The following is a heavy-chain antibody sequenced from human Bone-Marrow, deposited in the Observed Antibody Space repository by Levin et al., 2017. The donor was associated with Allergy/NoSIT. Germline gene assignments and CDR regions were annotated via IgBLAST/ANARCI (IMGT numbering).Heavy chain of an antibody. D-gene: IGHD5-12*01. CDR3: YSGYGY. CDR2: IKQDGSEK. V-gene: IGHV3-7*02. CDR1: GFTFSSYW. J-gene: IGHJ4*02. Sequence: GESLKISCATSGFTFSSYWMTWVRQAPGKGLEWVANIKQDGSEKYYVDSVKGRFTISRDNAKNSLYLQMNSLRAEDTAVYYCYSGYGYWGQGTLVTVSS.